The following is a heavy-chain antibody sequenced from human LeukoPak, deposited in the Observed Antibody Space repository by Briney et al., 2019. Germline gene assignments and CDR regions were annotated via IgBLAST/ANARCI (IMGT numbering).Heavy chain of an antibody. CDR2: ISSSSTI. Sequence: PGGSLRLSCAASGFTFSSYSMNWVRQAPGKGLEWVSYISSSSTIYYADSVKGRFTISRDNAKNSLYLQMNSLRAEDTAVYYCARDGRRDDYYYYYMDVWGKGTTVTVSS. V-gene: IGHV3-48*04. J-gene: IGHJ6*03. CDR1: GFTFSSYS. CDR3: ARDGRRDDYYYYYMDV.